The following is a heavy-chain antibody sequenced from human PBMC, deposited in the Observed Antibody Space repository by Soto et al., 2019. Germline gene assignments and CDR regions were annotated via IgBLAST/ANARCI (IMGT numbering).Heavy chain of an antibody. CDR2: IIPIFGTA. V-gene: IGHV1-69*13. CDR1: GGTFSSYA. CDR3: ARAREYYDFWSGPREYYYYYGMDV. D-gene: IGHD3-3*01. Sequence: SVKVSCKASGGTFSSYAISWVRQAPGQGLEWMGGIIPIFGTANYAQKFQGRVTITADESTSTAYMELSSLRSEDTAVYYCARAREYYDFWSGPREYYYYYGMDVWGQGTTVTVSS. J-gene: IGHJ6*02.